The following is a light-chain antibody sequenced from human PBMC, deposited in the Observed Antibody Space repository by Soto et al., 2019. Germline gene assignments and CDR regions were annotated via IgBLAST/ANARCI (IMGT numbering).Light chain of an antibody. V-gene: IGKV3-15*01. Sequence: EVVMTQSPATLSVSPGERATLSCRASQSVRSNLAWYQQKPGQAPRLLLYGASTRATGIPARFSGSGSGTEFTLTISSLQSEAFAVYYCQQYNNWPRGTFGQGTKVDIK. J-gene: IGKJ1*01. CDR3: QQYNNWPRGT. CDR2: GAS. CDR1: QSVRSN.